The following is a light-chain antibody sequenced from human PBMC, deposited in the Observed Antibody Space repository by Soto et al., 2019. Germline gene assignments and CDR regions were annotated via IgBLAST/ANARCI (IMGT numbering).Light chain of an antibody. V-gene: IGKV1-39*01. J-gene: IGKJ2*01. CDR1: QSISNY. CDR3: QQSYGTPRYT. Sequence: DIQMTQSPSSLSASIGDRVTITCRASQSISNYLNWYQQKPGKAPKLLIYAASTLQGVVPSRFSASGSGTDFTLTISSLQPEDFATYYCQQSYGTPRYTFGQGTKLEIK. CDR2: AAS.